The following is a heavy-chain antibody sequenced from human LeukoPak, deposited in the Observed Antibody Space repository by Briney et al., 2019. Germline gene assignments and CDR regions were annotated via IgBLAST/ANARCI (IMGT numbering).Heavy chain of an antibody. J-gene: IGHJ4*02. CDR3: ARSPTWELLALGY. D-gene: IGHD1-26*01. CDR2: ISSSSSYI. CDR1: GFTFSSYS. Sequence: GGSLRLSCAASGFTFSSYSMNWVRQAPGKGLEWVSSISSSSSYIYYVDSVKGRFTISRDNAKNSLYLQMNSLRAEDTAVYYCARSPTWELLALGYWGQGTLVTVSS. V-gene: IGHV3-21*01.